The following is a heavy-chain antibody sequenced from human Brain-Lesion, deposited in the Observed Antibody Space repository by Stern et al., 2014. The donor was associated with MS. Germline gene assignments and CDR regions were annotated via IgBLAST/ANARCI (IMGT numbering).Heavy chain of an antibody. J-gene: IGHJ6*02. V-gene: IGHV1-2*02. CDR1: GYIFTGYY. CDR2: INPNTGGP. Sequence: VQLVPSGADVKKPGASVKVSCKTSGYIFTGYYIHWVRQAPGQGLEWMAWINPNTGGPKSAQKFQGRVTMSRDTSISTAYVELSSLTSDDTAVYYCARDQRGITIFGVVTDYYYLGMDVWGQGTTVTVSS. CDR3: ARDQRGITIFGVVTDYYYLGMDV. D-gene: IGHD3-3*01.